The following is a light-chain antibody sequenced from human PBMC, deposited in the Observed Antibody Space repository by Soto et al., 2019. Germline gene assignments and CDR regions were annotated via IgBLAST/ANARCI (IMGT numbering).Light chain of an antibody. V-gene: IGKV1-5*03. CDR1: QSISIW. CDR3: QHWNDYSWT. J-gene: IGKJ1*01. Sequence: DIHMTQSPSTLSASVGDRVTITCRASQSISIWLAWYQQKPGKAPNRLIYKTSSLETGVTSRFSGSGSGTEFKLTISSLQPDDFATYYCQHWNDYSWTFGQGTKVEVK. CDR2: KTS.